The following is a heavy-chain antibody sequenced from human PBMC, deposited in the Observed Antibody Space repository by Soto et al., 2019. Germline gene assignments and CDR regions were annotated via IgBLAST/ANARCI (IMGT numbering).Heavy chain of an antibody. V-gene: IGHV4-31*03. CDR3: ARGPTTVITGAFDI. J-gene: IGHJ3*02. CDR1: GGSISSGGYY. Sequence: LSLTCSVSGGSISSGGYYWSWIRQHPGKGLEWIGYIYYIGSTYYNPSFKSRLIMSVDTSENQLSLKLSSVTAADTAVYYCARGPTTVITGAFDIWGQGTMVTVSS. D-gene: IGHD4-17*01. CDR2: IYYIGST.